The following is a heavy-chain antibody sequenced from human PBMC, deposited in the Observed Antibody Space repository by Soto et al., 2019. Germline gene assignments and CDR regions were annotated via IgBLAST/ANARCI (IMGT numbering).Heavy chain of an antibody. CDR2: IIPIFGTA. CDR1: GGTFSSYA. J-gene: IGHJ5*02. Sequence: ASVKVSCKASGGTFSSYAISWVRQAPGQGLEWMGGIIPIFGTANYAQKFQGRVTITADESTSTAYMELSSLRSEDTAVYYCARTSNLIAAAGTWWFDPWGQGTLVTVSS. D-gene: IGHD6-13*01. V-gene: IGHV1-69*13. CDR3: ARTSNLIAAAGTWWFDP.